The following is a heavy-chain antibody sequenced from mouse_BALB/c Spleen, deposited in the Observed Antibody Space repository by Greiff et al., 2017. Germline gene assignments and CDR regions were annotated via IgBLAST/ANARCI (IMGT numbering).Heavy chain of an antibody. CDR1: GFTFSSYA. J-gene: IGHJ2*01. CDR3: AREGITTKGYYFDY. V-gene: IGHV5-6-5*01. CDR2: ISSGGST. Sequence: EVKVEESGGGLVKPGGSLKLSCAASGFTFSSYAMSWVRQTPEKRLEWVASISSGGSTYYPDSVKGRFTISRDNARNILYLQMSSLRSEDTAMYYCAREGITTKGYYFDYWGQGTTLTVSS. D-gene: IGHD1-1*01.